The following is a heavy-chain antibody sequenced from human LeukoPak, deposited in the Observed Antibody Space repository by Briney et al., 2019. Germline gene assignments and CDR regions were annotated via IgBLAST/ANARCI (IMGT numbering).Heavy chain of an antibody. V-gene: IGHV3-33*08. CDR2: IWYDGTNK. CDR1: GFTFSSYA. Sequence: GGSLRLSCAASGFTFSSYAMSWVRQAPGKGLEWVAVIWYDGTNKYYADSVKGRFTISRDNSKNTLYLQMNSLRAEDTAVYYCARDLYLYSSSSPFDYWGQGTLVTVSS. D-gene: IGHD6-6*01. CDR3: ARDLYLYSSSSPFDY. J-gene: IGHJ4*02.